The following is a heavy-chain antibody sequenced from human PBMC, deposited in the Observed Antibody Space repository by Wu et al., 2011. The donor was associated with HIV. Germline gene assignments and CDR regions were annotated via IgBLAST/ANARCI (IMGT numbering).Heavy chain of an antibody. J-gene: IGHJ5*02. CDR3: ARDSAQSVVGTNWFDP. V-gene: IGHV1-69*18. CDR2: IIPIFGTA. CDR1: GGTFSSYA. D-gene: IGHD1-1*01. Sequence: QVQLVQSGAEVKRPGSSVKVSCKASGGTFSSYAISWVRQAPGQGLEWMGRIIPIFGTANYAQKFQGRVTITADESTNTAYMELSSLRSEDTAVYYCARDSAQSVVGTNWFDPWGQGTLVTVSS.